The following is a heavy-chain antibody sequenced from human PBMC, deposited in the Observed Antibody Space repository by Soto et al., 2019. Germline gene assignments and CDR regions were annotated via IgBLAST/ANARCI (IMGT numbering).Heavy chain of an antibody. CDR2: IYHSGST. J-gene: IGHJ4*02. CDR3: ARVDYYDSSGYPY. V-gene: IGHV4-4*02. CDR1: GGSISSSNW. D-gene: IGHD3-22*01. Sequence: SETLSLTCAVSGGSISSSNWWSWVRQPPGKGLEWIGEIYHSGSTNYNPSLKSRVTISVDKSKNQFSLKLSSVTAADTAVYYCARVDYYDSSGYPYWGQGTLVTVSS.